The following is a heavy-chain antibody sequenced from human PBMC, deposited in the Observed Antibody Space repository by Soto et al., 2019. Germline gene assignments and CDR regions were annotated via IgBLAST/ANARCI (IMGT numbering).Heavy chain of an antibody. J-gene: IGHJ4*02. D-gene: IGHD1-26*01. CDR2: IDPSDSYT. CDR3: ARYATGDY. Sequence: RGASVKISCKGSGYSFTSDWISWVRQMPGKGLEWMGRIDPSDSYTNYSPSFQGHVTISADKSISTAYLQWSSLKASDTAMYYCARYATGDYWGQGTLVTVSS. V-gene: IGHV5-10-1*01. CDR1: GYSFTSDW.